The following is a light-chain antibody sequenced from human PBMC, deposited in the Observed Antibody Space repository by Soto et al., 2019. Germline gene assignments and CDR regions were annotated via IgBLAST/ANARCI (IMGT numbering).Light chain of an antibody. Sequence: DLQMTQSPSSLSASVGDRVTITCRASQGISNYLAWYQQKPGKVPKLLIYAASTLQSGVPSRFSGRGSGTDFTLTISSLQPEDVATYYCQKYNSALWTFGQGTKVEIK. J-gene: IGKJ1*01. CDR3: QKYNSALWT. V-gene: IGKV1-27*01. CDR2: AAS. CDR1: QGISNY.